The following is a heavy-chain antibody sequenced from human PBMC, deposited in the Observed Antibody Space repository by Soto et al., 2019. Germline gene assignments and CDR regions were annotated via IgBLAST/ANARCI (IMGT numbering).Heavy chain of an antibody. CDR3: AKGNLGYCSGGSCYYYGFDY. D-gene: IGHD2-15*01. V-gene: IGHV3-23*01. J-gene: IGHJ4*02. CDR1: GFTFSSYA. CDR2: ISGSGGST. Sequence: GGSLRLSCAASGFTFSSYAMSWVRQAPGKGLEWVSAISGSGGSTYYADSVKGRFTISRDNSKNTLYLQMNSLRAEDTAVYYCAKGNLGYCSGGSCYYYGFDYWGQGTLVTVSS.